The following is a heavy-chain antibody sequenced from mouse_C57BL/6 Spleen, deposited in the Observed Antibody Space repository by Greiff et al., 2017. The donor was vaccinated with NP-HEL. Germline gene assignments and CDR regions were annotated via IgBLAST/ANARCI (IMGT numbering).Heavy chain of an antibody. J-gene: IGHJ4*01. CDR3: ARRYYYGSSYEDAMDY. Sequence: VQLQQSGPELVKPGASVKISCKASGYAFSSSWMNWVKQRPGKGLEWIGRIYPGDGDTNYNGKFKGKATLTADKSSSPAYMQLSSLTSEDSAVYFCARRYYYGSSYEDAMDYWGQGTSVTVSS. D-gene: IGHD1-1*01. V-gene: IGHV1-82*01. CDR1: GYAFSSSW. CDR2: IYPGDGDT.